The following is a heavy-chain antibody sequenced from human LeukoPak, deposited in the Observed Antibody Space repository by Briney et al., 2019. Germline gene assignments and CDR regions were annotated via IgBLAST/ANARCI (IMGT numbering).Heavy chain of an antibody. CDR2: IYSGGST. J-gene: IGHJ3*02. D-gene: IGHD6-19*01. V-gene: IGHV3-53*01. CDR3: AKDLQQWLVRSAFDI. Sequence: GGSLRLSCVASGFTVRSSYMSWVRQAPRKGLEWVSVIYSGGSTYYADSVKGRFTISRDNSKNTLYLQMNSLRAEDTAVYYCAKDLQQWLVRSAFDIWGQGTMVTVSS. CDR1: GFTVRSSY.